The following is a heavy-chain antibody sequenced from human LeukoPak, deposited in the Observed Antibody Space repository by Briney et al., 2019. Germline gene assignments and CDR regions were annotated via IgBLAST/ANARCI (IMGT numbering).Heavy chain of an antibody. CDR1: GFTFSSYA. CDR2: ISGSGGST. J-gene: IGHJ3*02. CDR3: AIKGLLQPNGDAFDI. V-gene: IGHV3-23*01. D-gene: IGHD3-22*01. Sequence: GGSLRLSCAASGFTFSSYAMSWVRQAPGKGLEWVSAISGSGGSTYSADSVKGRLTISRDNSKNTLYLQMNSLRAEDTAVYYCAIKGLLQPNGDAFDIWGQGTMVTVSS.